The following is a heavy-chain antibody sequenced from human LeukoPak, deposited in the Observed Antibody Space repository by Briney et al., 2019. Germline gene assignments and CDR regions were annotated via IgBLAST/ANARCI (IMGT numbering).Heavy chain of an antibody. V-gene: IGHV4-34*01. J-gene: IGHJ3*02. CDR1: GGSFSGYY. D-gene: IGHD4-17*01. Sequence: PSETLSLTCAVYGGSFSGYYWSWIRQPPGKGLEWIGEINHSGSTNYNPSLKSRVTISVDTSKNQFSLKLSSVTAADTAVYYCVRTYGGYGFGAFDIWGQGTMVTVSS. CDR2: INHSGST. CDR3: VRTYGGYGFGAFDI.